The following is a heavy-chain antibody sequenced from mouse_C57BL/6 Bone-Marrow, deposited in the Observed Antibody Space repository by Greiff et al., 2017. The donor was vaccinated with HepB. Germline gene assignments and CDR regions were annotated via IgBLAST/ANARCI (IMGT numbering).Heavy chain of an antibody. D-gene: IGHD2-3*01. J-gene: IGHJ4*01. V-gene: IGHV5-9*01. CDR2: ISGGGGNT. CDR1: GFTFSSYT. Sequence: EVQRVESGGGLVKPGGSLKLSCAASGFTFSSYTMSWVRQTPEKRLEWVATISGGGGNTYYPDSVKGRFTISRDNAKNTLYLQMSSLRSEDTALYYCASSDGYYDAMDYWGQGTSVTVSS. CDR3: ASSDGYYDAMDY.